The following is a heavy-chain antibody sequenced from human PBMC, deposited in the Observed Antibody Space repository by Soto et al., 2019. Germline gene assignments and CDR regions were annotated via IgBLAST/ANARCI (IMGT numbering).Heavy chain of an antibody. Sequence: SVKVSCQASGGSVSSDPIRLVRQAPGQGLEWMGGIIPIFGSPTHAQRFQGRVTIPTDESSRTACLELRSLKSEDTAVYFCAKGEGQWELPLWGQGTQVTVSS. D-gene: IGHD1-26*01. CDR2: IIPIFGSP. CDR3: AKGEGQWELPL. V-gene: IGHV1-69*05. CDR1: GGSVSSDP. J-gene: IGHJ4*02.